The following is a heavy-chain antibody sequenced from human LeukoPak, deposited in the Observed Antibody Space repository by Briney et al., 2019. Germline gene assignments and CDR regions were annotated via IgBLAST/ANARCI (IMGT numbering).Heavy chain of an antibody. Sequence: PSETLSLTCAVSGASISGSGYYLGWIRQPPGKGLEWIGNIYYTGSTYYNPSLKSRVTISVDTSKNQFSLKLSSVTAADTAVYYCARLILTGYFRDGDWFDPWGQGSLVTVSS. CDR1: GASISGSGYY. D-gene: IGHD3-9*01. CDR3: ARLILTGYFRDGDWFDP. V-gene: IGHV4-39*01. J-gene: IGHJ5*02. CDR2: IYYTGST.